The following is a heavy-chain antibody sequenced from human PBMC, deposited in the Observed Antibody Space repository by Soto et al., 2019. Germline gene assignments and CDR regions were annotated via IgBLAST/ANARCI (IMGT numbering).Heavy chain of an antibody. CDR1: GGSISSSSYY. J-gene: IGHJ6*02. CDR2: IYYSGST. D-gene: IGHD3-22*01. V-gene: IGHV4-39*01. CDR3: ARTFSYYYDSSGYYPSYYYYGMDV. Sequence: SETLSLTCTVSGGSISSSSYYWGWIRQPPGKGLEWIGSIYYSGSTYYNPSLKSRVTISVDTSKNQFSLKLSSVTAADTAVYYCARTFSYYYDSSGYYPSYYYYGMDVWGQGTTVTSP.